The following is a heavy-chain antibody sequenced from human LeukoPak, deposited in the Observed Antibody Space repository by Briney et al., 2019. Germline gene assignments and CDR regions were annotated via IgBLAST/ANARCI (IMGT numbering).Heavy chain of an antibody. D-gene: IGHD6-13*01. J-gene: IGHJ4*02. Sequence: SETLSLTCAVYGGSFSGYYWSWIRQPPKKGLEWIGEINHSGSTSYNPSLKSRVTISGDASKNQFSLKLSSVTAADTAVYYCARPGFGAAAGPDYWGQGTLVTVSS. CDR2: INHSGST. CDR3: ARPGFGAAAGPDY. CDR1: GGSFSGYY. V-gene: IGHV4-34*01.